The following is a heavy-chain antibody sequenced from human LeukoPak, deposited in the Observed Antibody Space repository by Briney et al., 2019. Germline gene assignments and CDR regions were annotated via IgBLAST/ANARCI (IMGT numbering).Heavy chain of an antibody. CDR2: IWYDGNNK. J-gene: IGHJ3*02. V-gene: IGHV3-30*02. CDR1: GFTFSRYG. D-gene: IGHD3-22*01. Sequence: GGSLRLSCIASGFTFSRYGMHWVRQAPGKGLEWVAVIWYDGNNKYYADSVKGRFTISRDNSKNSLHLQMNSLRTEDTAFYYCAKEGGYYDSSGYYSDALDIWGQGTMVTVSS. CDR3: AKEGGYYDSSGYYSDALDI.